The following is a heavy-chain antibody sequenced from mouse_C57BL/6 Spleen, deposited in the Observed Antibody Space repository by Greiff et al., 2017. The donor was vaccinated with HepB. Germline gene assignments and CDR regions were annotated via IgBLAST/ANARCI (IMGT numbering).Heavy chain of an antibody. D-gene: IGHD2-4*01. J-gene: IGHJ4*01. CDR2: INPSSGYT. CDR3: ARGGIYYDYDGSHYYAMDY. CDR1: GYTFTSYW. Sequence: VQLQQSGAELAKPGASVKLSCKASGYTFTSYWMHWVKQRPGPGLEWIGYINPSSGYTKYNQKFKDKATLTADKSSSTAYMQLSSLTYADSAVYYCARGGIYYDYDGSHYYAMDYWGQGTSVTVSS. V-gene: IGHV1-7*01.